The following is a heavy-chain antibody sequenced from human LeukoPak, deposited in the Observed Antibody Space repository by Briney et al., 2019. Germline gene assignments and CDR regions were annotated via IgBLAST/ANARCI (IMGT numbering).Heavy chain of an antibody. Sequence: SGGSLRLSCAASGFTFSSYGMHWVRQAPGKGLEWVAVIWYDGSNKYYADSVKGRFTISRDNSKNTLYLQMNRLRAEDTAVYYCAKAIVGRKMVFDYWGQGTLVTVSS. CDR3: AKAIVGRKMVFDY. J-gene: IGHJ4*02. CDR2: IWYDGSNK. CDR1: GFTFSSYG. D-gene: IGHD3-3*01. V-gene: IGHV3-33*06.